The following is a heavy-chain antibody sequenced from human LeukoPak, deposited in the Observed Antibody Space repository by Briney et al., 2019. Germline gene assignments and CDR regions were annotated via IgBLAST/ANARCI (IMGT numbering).Heavy chain of an antibody. CDR2: IYYSGST. V-gene: IGHV4-59*01. D-gene: IGHD2-2*01. CDR3: ARSYCSSTSCYDYFDY. Sequence: PSETLSLTCTVSGXSISSYYWSWIRQPPGKGLEWIGYIYYSGSTNYNPSLKSRVTISVDTSKNQFSLKLSSVTAADTAVYYCARSYCSSTSCYDYFDYWGQGTLVTVSS. CDR1: GXSISSYY. J-gene: IGHJ4*02.